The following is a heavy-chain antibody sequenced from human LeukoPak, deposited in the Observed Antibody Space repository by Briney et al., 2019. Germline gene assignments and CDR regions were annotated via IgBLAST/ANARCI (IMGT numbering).Heavy chain of an antibody. V-gene: IGHV4-4*02. D-gene: IGHD3-22*01. J-gene: IGHJ4*02. CDR2: IYHSGSA. Sequence: PSGTLSLTCAVSGGSISSTNWWSWVRQPPGKGLEWIGEIYHSGSANYNPPLTSRLTISVDKSKNRFSLKLRSVTAADPAVYYCARHPSNYYDIHAKPFDFWGQGTLVTVSS. CDR1: GGSISSTNW. CDR3: ARHPSNYYDIHAKPFDF.